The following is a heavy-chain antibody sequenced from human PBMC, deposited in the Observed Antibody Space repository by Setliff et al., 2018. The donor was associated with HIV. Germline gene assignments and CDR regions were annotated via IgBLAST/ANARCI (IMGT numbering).Heavy chain of an antibody. V-gene: IGHV4-39*01. D-gene: IGHD2-21*01. CDR2: IYYSGAT. CDR1: GGSISSSSYY. Sequence: SETLSLTCTVSGGSISSSSYYWGWIRQPPGKGLEWIGSIYYSGATYYNPSLKSRVTLSVDTSNNQFSLKLISVTAADQGVYYCARVPVAGANWFDPWGLGTLVTVSS. J-gene: IGHJ5*02. CDR3: ARVPVAGANWFDP.